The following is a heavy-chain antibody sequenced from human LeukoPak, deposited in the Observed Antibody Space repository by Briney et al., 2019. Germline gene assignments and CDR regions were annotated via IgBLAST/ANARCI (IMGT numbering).Heavy chain of an antibody. CDR3: AREVRMTTVTTYAFDI. J-gene: IGHJ3*02. V-gene: IGHV4-34*01. CDR1: GGSFSGYY. CDR2: INHSGST. D-gene: IGHD4-17*01. Sequence: SETLSLTYAVYGGSFSGYYWSWIRQPPGKGLEWIGEINHSGSTNYNPSLKSRVTISVDTSKNQFSLKLSSVTAADTAVYYCAREVRMTTVTTYAFDIWGQGTMVTVSS.